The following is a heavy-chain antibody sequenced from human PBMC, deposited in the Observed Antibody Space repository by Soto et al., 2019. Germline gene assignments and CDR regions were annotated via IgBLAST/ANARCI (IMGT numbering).Heavy chain of an antibody. Sequence: QVRLVQSGAEANKPGASVTVSCKAAGYTFTTYGMSWVRQAPGQGRDWTGCISTYNGNTKYAERLQGRDTMTTDTTTSTAYMELRSLRSDDTAVYYCARGPTDYYDNSGAYFLDSWVQGTLVTVSS. D-gene: IGHD3-22*01. CDR2: ISTYNGNT. CDR1: GYTFTTYG. J-gene: IGHJ5*02. CDR3: ARGPTDYYDNSGAYFLDS. V-gene: IGHV1-18*01.